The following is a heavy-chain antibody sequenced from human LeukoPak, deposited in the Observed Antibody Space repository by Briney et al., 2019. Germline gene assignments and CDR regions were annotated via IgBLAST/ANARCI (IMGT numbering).Heavy chain of an antibody. J-gene: IGHJ4*02. D-gene: IGHD3-22*01. CDR3: AREDDSSGYSYYFDY. Sequence: SETLSLTCTVSGYSISSGYYWGWIRQPPGKGLEWVGSIYHSGSTYYNPSLKSRVTISVDTSKNQFSLKLSSVTAADTAVYYCAREDDSSGYSYYFDYWGQGTLVTVSS. V-gene: IGHV4-38-2*02. CDR1: GYSISSGYY. CDR2: IYHSGST.